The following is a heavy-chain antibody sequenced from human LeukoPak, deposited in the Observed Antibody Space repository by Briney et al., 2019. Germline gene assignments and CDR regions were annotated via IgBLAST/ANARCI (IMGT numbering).Heavy chain of an antibody. V-gene: IGHV3-48*03. D-gene: IGHD5-12*01. CDR3: ARGFFFQWLRWKSSYFDY. CDR1: GFTFSSYE. J-gene: IGHJ4*02. Sequence: PGGSLRLSCAASGFTFSSYETNWVRQAPGKGLEWVSYISSSGSTIYYADSVKGRFTISRDNAKNSLYLQMNSLRAEDTAVYYCARGFFFQWLRWKSSYFDYWGQGTLVTVSS. CDR2: ISSSGSTI.